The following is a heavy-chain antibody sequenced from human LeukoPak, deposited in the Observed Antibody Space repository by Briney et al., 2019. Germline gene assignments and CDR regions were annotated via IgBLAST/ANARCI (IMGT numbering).Heavy chain of an antibody. V-gene: IGHV3-74*01. CDR2: INSDGSST. J-gene: IGHJ4*02. D-gene: IGHD1-7*01. CDR3: ARGNWNYAPYDIDY. CDR1: GFTFGSYW. Sequence: GGSLRLSCAASGFTFGSYWMHWVRQAPGKGLVWVSRINSDGSSTSYADSVKGRFTISRDNAKNTLYLQMNSLRAEDTAVYYCARGNWNYAPYDIDYWGQGTLVTVSS.